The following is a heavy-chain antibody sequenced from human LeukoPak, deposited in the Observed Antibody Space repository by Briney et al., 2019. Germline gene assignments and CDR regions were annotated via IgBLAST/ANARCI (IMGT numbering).Heavy chain of an antibody. V-gene: IGHV3-9*01. D-gene: IGHD6-13*01. Sequence: GRSLRLSCAASGFTFDDYAMHWVRQAPGKGLEWVSGISWNSGSIGYADSVKGRFTISRDNAKNSLYLQMNSLRSEDTALYYCAKDKEYSSSPLSSFDYWGQGTLVTVSS. CDR1: GFTFDDYA. CDR3: AKDKEYSSSPLSSFDY. CDR2: ISWNSGSI. J-gene: IGHJ4*02.